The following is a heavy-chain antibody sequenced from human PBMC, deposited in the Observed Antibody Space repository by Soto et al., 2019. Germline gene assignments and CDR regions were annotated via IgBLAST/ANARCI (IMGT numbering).Heavy chain of an antibody. J-gene: IGHJ4*02. D-gene: IGHD3-10*01. CDR2: IYYSGST. Sequence: QLQLQESGPGLVKPSETLSLTCSVSGGSIRSSNYYWGWIRQPPGKGLEWIGSIYYSGSTYYNPSPKSRVTISVYTSKNQFYLMLSSVAAADTAVYYCASHRLLWFGPTDFDYWGQGSLVTVSS. CDR3: ASHRLLWFGPTDFDY. CDR1: GGSIRSSNYY. V-gene: IGHV4-39*01.